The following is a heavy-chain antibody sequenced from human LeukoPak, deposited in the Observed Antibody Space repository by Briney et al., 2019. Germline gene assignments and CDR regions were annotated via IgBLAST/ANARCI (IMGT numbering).Heavy chain of an antibody. CDR3: ARANYYDSSGYYFDY. V-gene: IGHV4-59*02. Sequence: PSETLSLTCTVSGGSVSSHDWTWIRQSPEKGLEWMGYILHSENTNYNPSLKSRVSMSLETSKNQIALSLSAVTAADTAVYYCARANYYDSSGYYFDYWGQGTLVTVSS. D-gene: IGHD3-22*01. CDR2: ILHSENT. CDR1: GGSVSSHD. J-gene: IGHJ4*02.